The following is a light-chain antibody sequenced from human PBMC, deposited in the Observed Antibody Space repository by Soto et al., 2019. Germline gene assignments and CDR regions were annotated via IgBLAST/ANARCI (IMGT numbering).Light chain of an antibody. CDR2: GAS. CDR1: QSVSSN. CDR3: QQYDTWPRT. J-gene: IGKJ2*01. V-gene: IGKV3-15*01. Sequence: IMKRKSAASLSVLEGERASLSYRASQSVSSNFAWYLQKPGQAPRLIIYGASTRATAVPARFTASGSGTEFTLTISSLQSDDFGGYSCQQYDTWPRTFGQGTKVDIK.